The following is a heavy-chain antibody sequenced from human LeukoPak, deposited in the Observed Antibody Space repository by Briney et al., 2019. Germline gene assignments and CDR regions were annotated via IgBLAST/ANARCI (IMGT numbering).Heavy chain of an antibody. J-gene: IGHJ4*02. Sequence: PSETLSLTRTVSGDSLSSYYWSWIRQPPGKGLEWIGNIYYSGSTNYNPSLKSRVTISVDRSKNHFSLKLSSVTAADTAVYYCARADSSGYEHFDYWGQGTLVTVSS. CDR2: IYYSGST. V-gene: IGHV4-59*01. CDR3: ARADSSGYEHFDY. D-gene: IGHD3-22*01. CDR1: GDSLSSYY.